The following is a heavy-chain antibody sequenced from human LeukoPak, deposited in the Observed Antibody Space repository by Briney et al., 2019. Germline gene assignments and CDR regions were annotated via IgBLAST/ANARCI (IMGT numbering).Heavy chain of an antibody. Sequence: GGSLRLSCAASGFTFSSYSMNWVRQAPGKGLEWVSSISSSSSYMYYADSVKGRFTISRDNAKNSLYLQMNSLRAEDTAVYYCARALESRDSSCWGQGTLVTVSS. CDR3: ARALESRDSSC. CDR2: ISSSSSYM. CDR1: GFTFSSYS. D-gene: IGHD6-13*01. V-gene: IGHV3-21*01. J-gene: IGHJ4*02.